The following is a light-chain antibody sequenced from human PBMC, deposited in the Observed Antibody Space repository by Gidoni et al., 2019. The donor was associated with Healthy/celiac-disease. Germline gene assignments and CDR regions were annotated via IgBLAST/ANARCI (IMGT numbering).Light chain of an antibody. CDR1: QSTSSY. CDR2: AAS. CDR3: QQSYSTPRT. Sequence: IQMTQSPSSLSASVGDRVTITCRASQSTSSYLNWYQQKPGKAPKLLIYAASNLQSGVPSRFSGSGSGTDFTLTISSLQPEDFATYYCQQSYSTPRTFGQGTKVEIK. J-gene: IGKJ1*01. V-gene: IGKV1-39*01.